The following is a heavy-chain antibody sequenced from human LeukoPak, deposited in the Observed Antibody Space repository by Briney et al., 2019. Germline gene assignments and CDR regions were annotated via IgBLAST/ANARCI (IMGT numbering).Heavy chain of an antibody. CDR3: ARDSDGYNTH. J-gene: IGHJ4*02. V-gene: IGHV3-53*01. CDR1: GFTFSSYA. CDR2: IYSGGST. D-gene: IGHD5-24*01. Sequence: GGCLRLSCAASGFTFSSYAMSWVRQAPGKGLEWVSVIYSGGSTYYADSVKGRFTISRDNSKNTLYLQMNSLRAEDTAVYYCARDSDGYNTHWGQGTLVTVSS.